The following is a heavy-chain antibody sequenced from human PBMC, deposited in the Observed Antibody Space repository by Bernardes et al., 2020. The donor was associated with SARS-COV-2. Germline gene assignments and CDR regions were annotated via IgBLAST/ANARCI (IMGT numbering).Heavy chain of an antibody. Sequence: SGSLRLTCAVYGGSFSGYYWSWIRQPPGKGLEWIGEINHSGSTNYNPSLKSRFTISVDTSKNQFSLKLSSVTAADTAVYYCARVAAEWELLEYYFDYWCQGTLVTVS. CDR2: INHSGST. CDR3: ARVAAEWELLEYYFDY. V-gene: IGHV4-34*01. CDR1: GGSFSGYY. D-gene: IGHD1-26*01. J-gene: IGHJ4*02.